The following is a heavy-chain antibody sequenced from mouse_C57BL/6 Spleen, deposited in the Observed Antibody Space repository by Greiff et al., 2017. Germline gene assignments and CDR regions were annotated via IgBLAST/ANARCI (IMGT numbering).Heavy chain of an antibody. Sequence: QVQLQQPGAELVKPGASVKLSCKASGYTFTSYWMQWVKQRPGQGLEWIGEIDPSDSYTNYNQKFKGKATLTVDTSSSTAYMQLSSLTSEDSAVYYCARKNYSNYWYYFDSWGQGTTLTVSS. CDR3: ARKNYSNYWYYFDS. CDR1: GYTFTSYW. J-gene: IGHJ2*01. V-gene: IGHV1-50*01. D-gene: IGHD2-5*01. CDR2: IDPSDSYT.